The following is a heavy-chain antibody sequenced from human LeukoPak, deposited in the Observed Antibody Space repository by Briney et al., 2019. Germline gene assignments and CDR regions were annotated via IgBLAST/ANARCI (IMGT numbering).Heavy chain of an antibody. CDR2: ISWNSGSI. CDR1: GFTFYDYA. V-gene: IGHV3-9*01. D-gene: IGHD2-15*01. CDR3: AKDKSAMVAGGFDP. J-gene: IGHJ5*02. Sequence: PGGSLRLSCAASGFTFYDYAMHWVRQAPGKGLEWVSGISWNSGSIGYADSVKGRFTISRDNAKNSLYLQMNSLRAEDTALYYCAKDKSAMVAGGFDPWGQGTLVTVSS.